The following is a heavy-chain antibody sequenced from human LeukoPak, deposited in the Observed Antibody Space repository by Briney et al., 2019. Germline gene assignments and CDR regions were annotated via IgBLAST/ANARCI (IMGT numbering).Heavy chain of an antibody. J-gene: IGHJ4*02. CDR2: MNPNSGNT. Sequence: LWASVKVSCKASGYTFNTYDINWVRQAAGQGLEWMGWMNPNSGNTGYAQKFQGRVTMTRNASISTAYMELSSLRSEDTAVYYCARGAGQWPPYDYWGQGTLVTVSS. CDR3: ARGAGQWPPYDY. V-gene: IGHV1-8*01. D-gene: IGHD6-19*01. CDR1: GYTFNTYD.